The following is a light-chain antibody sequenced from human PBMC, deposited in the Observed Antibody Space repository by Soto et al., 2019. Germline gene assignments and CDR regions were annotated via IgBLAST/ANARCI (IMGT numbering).Light chain of an antibody. CDR2: DVS. CDR1: SSDIGGYDY. V-gene: IGLV2-14*03. Sequence: QSALTQPASVSGSPGQSITISCTRTSSDIGGYDYVSWYQQHPATAPKLIIYDVSNRPSGVSSRFSGSKSGNTASLTISGLQAEDEADYYCSSYSSVTTYVFGTGTKLTVL. CDR3: SSYSSVTTYV. J-gene: IGLJ1*01.